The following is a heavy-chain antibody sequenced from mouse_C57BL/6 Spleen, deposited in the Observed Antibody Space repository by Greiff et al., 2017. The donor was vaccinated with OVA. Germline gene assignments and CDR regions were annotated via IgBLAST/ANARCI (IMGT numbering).Heavy chain of an antibody. CDR2: IDPETGGT. J-gene: IGHJ1*03. D-gene: IGHD1-1*01. CDR1: GYTFTDYE. CDR3: TRDYYGSSYGYFDV. Sequence: QVQLKESGAELVRPGASVTLSCKASGYTFTDYEMHWVKQTPVPGLEWIGAIDPETGGTAYNQKFKGKAILTADKSSSTAYMELRSLTSEDSAVYYGTRDYYGSSYGYFDVWGTGTTVTVSS. V-gene: IGHV1-15*01.